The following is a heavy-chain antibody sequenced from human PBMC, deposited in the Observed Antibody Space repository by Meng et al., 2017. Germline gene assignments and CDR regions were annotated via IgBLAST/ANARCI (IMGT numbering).Heavy chain of an antibody. D-gene: IGHD6-13*01. V-gene: IGHV6-1*01. CDR2: TYYRSKWYN. CDR3: ASGSSALDY. Sequence: QVPTHRSGPGLVNPSQTLSLRRAIAGDSVSSYSAAWNCVRQSPSRGLEWLGRTYYRSKWYNDYAVSVKSRITINPDTSKNQFSLQLNSVTPEETAVYYCASGSSALDYWGQGTLVTVSS. CDR1: GDSVSSYSAA. J-gene: IGHJ4*02.